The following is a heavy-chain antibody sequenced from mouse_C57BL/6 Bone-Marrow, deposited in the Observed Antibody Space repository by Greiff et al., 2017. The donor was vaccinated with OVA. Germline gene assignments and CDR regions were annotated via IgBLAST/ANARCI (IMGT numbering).Heavy chain of an antibody. D-gene: IGHD1-1*01. V-gene: IGHV1-55*01. Sequence: QVQLQQPGAELVKPGASVKMSCKASGYTFTSYWITWVKQRPGQGLEWIGDIYPGSGRTNYNEKFKSKATLTVDTSSSTAYMQLSSLTSEDSAVYYCARSGITTVDGDFAMDYWGQGTSVTVSS. CDR2: IYPGSGRT. J-gene: IGHJ4*01. CDR3: ARSGITTVDGDFAMDY. CDR1: GYTFTSYW.